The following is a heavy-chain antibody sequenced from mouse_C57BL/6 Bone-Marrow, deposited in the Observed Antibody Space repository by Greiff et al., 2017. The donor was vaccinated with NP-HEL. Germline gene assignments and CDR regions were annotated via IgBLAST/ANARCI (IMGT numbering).Heavy chain of an antibody. CDR2: IDPETGGT. CDR1: GYTFPDYE. CDR3: TKLEGYAMDY. V-gene: IGHV1-15*01. J-gene: IGHJ4*01. D-gene: IGHD4-1*01. Sequence: QVQLQQSGAELVRPGASVTLSCKASGYTFPDYEMHWVKQTPVHGLEWIGAIDPETGGTAYHQKFKGKAILTADKSSSTAYMELRSLTSEYSAVYYCTKLEGYAMDYWGQGTSVTVSS.